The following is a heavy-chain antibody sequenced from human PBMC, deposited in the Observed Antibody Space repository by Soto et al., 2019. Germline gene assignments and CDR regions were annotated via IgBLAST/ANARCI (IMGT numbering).Heavy chain of an antibody. D-gene: IGHD6-13*01. V-gene: IGHV3-21*01. CDR2: ISSNSAYI. J-gene: IGHJ5*02. CDR1: GFTFRSFT. CDR3: TRDASRDSSARGWFDP. Sequence: GGFLRLSCAASGFTFRSFTMNWVRQSPGKGLEWVSTISSNSAYIYYTDALRGRFTISRDNAKKSLHLQMNSLRAQDTAVYYCTRDASRDSSARGWFDPWGPGTLVTVSS.